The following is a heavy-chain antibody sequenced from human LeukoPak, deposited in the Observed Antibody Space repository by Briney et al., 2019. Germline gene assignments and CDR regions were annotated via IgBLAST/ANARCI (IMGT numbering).Heavy chain of an antibody. J-gene: IGHJ4*02. CDR3: ATVRPIAARPLDY. V-gene: IGHV3-7*01. CDR2: IKQDGSEK. CDR1: GFTFSSYW. Sequence: GGSLRLSCAASGFTFSSYWMSWVRQAPGKGLECVANIKQDGSEKYFVDSVKGRFNISRDNAKNSLYLQMNSLRAEDTAVYYCATVRPIAARPLDYWGQGTLVTVSS. D-gene: IGHD6-6*01.